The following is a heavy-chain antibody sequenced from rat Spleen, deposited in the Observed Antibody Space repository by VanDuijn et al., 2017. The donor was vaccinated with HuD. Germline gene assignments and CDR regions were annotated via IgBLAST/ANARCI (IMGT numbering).Heavy chain of an antibody. CDR2: IKFEDFTP. J-gene: IGHJ3*01. D-gene: IGHD1-2*01. CDR1: GFTFSDFY. V-gene: IGHV5-20*01. CDR3: TQQLGDWFAY. Sequence: EVQLVESGGGLVQPGRSLKLSCAASGFTFSDFYMAWVRQAPKKGLEWVASIKFEDFTPYYGDSVMGRFTISRDNAKSTLYLQMDSLRSEDTATYYCTQQLGDWFAYWGQGTLVTVSS.